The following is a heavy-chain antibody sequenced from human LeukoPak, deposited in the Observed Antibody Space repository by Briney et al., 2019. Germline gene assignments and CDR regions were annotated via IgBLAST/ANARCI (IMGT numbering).Heavy chain of an antibody. CDR3: ARGERGDY. V-gene: IGHV3-48*04. CDR1: GFTFSNTW. CDR2: ISSIGTTI. Sequence: GSLRLSCAASGFTFSNTWMNWVRQAPGKGLEWVSYISSIGTTIYYADSVKGRFTISRDNAKNSLYLQMNSRRAEDTAVYYCARGERGDYWGQGTLVTVSS. D-gene: IGHD1-26*01. J-gene: IGHJ4*02.